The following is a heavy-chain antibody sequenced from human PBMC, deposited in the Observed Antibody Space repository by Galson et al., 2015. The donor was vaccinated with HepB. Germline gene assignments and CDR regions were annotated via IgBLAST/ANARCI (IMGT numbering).Heavy chain of an antibody. Sequence: SVKVSCKASGYTFTSHGINWVRQAPGQGLEWMGWITPYNANTDYAQKLQGRVTMTTDTYTSTVYMEVRSLRSDDTAVYYCARDPPLIAVVGNDYFDYWGQGTLVTVSS. D-gene: IGHD3-22*01. J-gene: IGHJ4*02. CDR3: ARDPPLIAVVGNDYFDY. CDR2: ITPYNANT. V-gene: IGHV1-18*04. CDR1: GYTFTSHG.